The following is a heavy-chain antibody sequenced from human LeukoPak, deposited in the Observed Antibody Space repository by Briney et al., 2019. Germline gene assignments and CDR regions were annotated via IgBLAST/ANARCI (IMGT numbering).Heavy chain of an antibody. D-gene: IGHD3-10*01. V-gene: IGHV4-34*01. CDR1: GGSFSGYY. Sequence: PSETLSLTCAVYGGSFSGYYWSWIRQPPGKGLEWIGEINHSGSTNYNPSLKSRVTISVDTSKNQFSLKLSSVTAADTAVYYCARVGGPGDYWGRGTLVTVSS. CDR2: INHSGST. J-gene: IGHJ4*02. CDR3: ARVGGPGDY.